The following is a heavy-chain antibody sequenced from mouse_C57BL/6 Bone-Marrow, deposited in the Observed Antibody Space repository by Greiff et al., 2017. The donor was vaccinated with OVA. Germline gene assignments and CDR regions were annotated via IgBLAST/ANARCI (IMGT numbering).Heavy chain of an antibody. CDR2: ISPRSGNT. CDR1: GYTFTSYG. D-gene: IGHD1-1*01. V-gene: IGHV1-81*01. Sequence: QVQLQQSGAELARPGASVKLSCKASGYTFTSYGISWVKQRTGQGLEWIGEISPRSGNTYYNEKFKGKATLTADKSSSTAYMELRSLTSEDSAVYFCARGDYYGSSYDYWGQGTTLTVSS. CDR3: ARGDYYGSSYDY. J-gene: IGHJ2*01.